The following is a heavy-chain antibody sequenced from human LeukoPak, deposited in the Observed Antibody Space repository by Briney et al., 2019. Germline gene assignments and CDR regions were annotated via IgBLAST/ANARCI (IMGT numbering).Heavy chain of an antibody. J-gene: IGHJ5*01. Sequence: GGSLRLSCAASGFTFSSYAMSWVRQAPGKGLEWVSAISGSGGSTYYADSVKGRFTISRDNSKNTLYLQMNSLRPEDTAVYYCAKIDTFDYDTSGRHWLDSWGQGTLVTVSS. CDR1: GFTFSSYA. CDR3: AKIDTFDYDTSGRHWLDS. CDR2: ISGSGGST. D-gene: IGHD4/OR15-4a*01. V-gene: IGHV3-23*01.